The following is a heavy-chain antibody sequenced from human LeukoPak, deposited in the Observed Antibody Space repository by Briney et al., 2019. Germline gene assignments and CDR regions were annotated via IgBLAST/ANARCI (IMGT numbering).Heavy chain of an antibody. V-gene: IGHV4-34*01. CDR3: ARGWDTAMVFDY. D-gene: IGHD5-18*01. CDR2: INHSGST. J-gene: IGHJ4*02. CDR1: GGSFSGYY. Sequence: SDTLSLTCAVYGGSFSGYYWRWIRQPPGKGLEWIGEINHSGSTNYNPSLKSRVTISVDTSKNQFSLKLSSVTAADTAVYYCARGWDTAMVFDYWGQGTLVTVSS.